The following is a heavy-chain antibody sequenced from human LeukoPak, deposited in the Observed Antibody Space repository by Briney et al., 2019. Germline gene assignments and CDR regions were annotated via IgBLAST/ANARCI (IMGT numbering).Heavy chain of an antibody. D-gene: IGHD3-10*01. V-gene: IGHV4-34*01. Sequence: SETLSLTCAVYGGSFSGYYWSWIRQPPGKGLEWIGEINHSGSTNYNPSLKSRVTISVDTSKNQFSLKLSSVTAADTAVYYCARATSTYYYRGAFDIWGQGTMVTVSS. CDR1: GGSFSGYY. CDR2: INHSGST. CDR3: ARATSTYYYRGAFDI. J-gene: IGHJ3*02.